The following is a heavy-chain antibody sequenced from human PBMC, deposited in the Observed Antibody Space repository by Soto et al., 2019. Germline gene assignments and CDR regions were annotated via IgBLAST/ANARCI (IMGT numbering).Heavy chain of an antibody. D-gene: IGHD6-13*01. CDR2: TYYRSKWYN. Sequence: SQTLSLTCAISGDSVSSNSAAWNWIRQSPSRGLEWLGRTYYRSKWYNDYAVSVKSRITINPDTSKNQFSLQLNSVTPEDTAVYYCARVAGTAAAGPPYFDYWGQGTLVTVSS. J-gene: IGHJ4*02. CDR3: ARVAGTAAAGPPYFDY. CDR1: GDSVSSNSAA. V-gene: IGHV6-1*01.